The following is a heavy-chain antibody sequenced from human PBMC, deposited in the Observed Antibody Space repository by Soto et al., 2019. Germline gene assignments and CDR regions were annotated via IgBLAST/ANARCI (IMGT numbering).Heavy chain of an antibody. CDR2: ISYDGSNK. J-gene: IGHJ3*02. D-gene: IGHD3-10*01. V-gene: IGHV3-30-3*01. CDR1: GFTFSSYA. Sequence: QVQLVESGGGVVQPGRSLRLSCAASGFTFSSYAMHWVRQAPGKGLEWVAVISYDGSNKYYADSVKGRFTISRDNSKNTLYLQMNSLRAEETAVYYCARGHMVRGVIGAFDIWGQGTMVTVSS. CDR3: ARGHMVRGVIGAFDI.